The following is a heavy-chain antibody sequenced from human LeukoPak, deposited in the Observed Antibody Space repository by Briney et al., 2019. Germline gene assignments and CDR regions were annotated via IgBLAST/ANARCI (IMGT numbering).Heavy chain of an antibody. CDR2: ISSSGSTT. J-gene: IGHJ3*02. Sequence: PGGSLRLSCAASGFTFSSYEMNWVRQAPGKGLEWVSYISSSGSTTYYADSVKGRFTISRHNSKNTLYLQMNSLRAEDTAVYYCARSVWLGPSHAFDIWGQGTMVTVSS. D-gene: IGHD3-10*01. CDR1: GFTFSSYE. CDR3: ARSVWLGPSHAFDI. V-gene: IGHV3-48*03.